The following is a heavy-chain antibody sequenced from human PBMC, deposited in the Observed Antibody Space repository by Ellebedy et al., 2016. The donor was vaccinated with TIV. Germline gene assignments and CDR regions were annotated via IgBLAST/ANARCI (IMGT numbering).Heavy chain of an antibody. CDR3: ASDPFDY. V-gene: IGHV3-30-3*01. CDR1: GFTFSSYA. CDR2: ISYDGSNK. Sequence: GESLKISXAASGFTFSSYAMHWVRQAPGKGLEWVAVISYDGSNKYYADSVKGRFTISRDNSKNTLYLQMNSLRAEDTAVYYCASDPFDYWGQGTLVTVSS. J-gene: IGHJ4*02.